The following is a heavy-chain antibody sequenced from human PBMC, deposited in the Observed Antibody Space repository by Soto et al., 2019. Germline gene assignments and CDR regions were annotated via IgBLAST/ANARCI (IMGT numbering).Heavy chain of an antibody. CDR1: GFTFSSYA. J-gene: IGHJ6*02. CDR2: ISGSGGST. CDR3: AKDRPLASPRAGVAYGSGSYYNRKIYYYGMDV. Sequence: EVQLLESGGGLVQPGGSLRLSCAASGFTFSSYAMSWVRQAPGKGLEWVSAISGSGGSTYYADSVKGRFTISRDNSKNTLYLQMNSLRAEDTAVYYCAKDRPLASPRAGVAYGSGSYYNRKIYYYGMDVWGQGTTVTVSS. V-gene: IGHV3-23*01. D-gene: IGHD3-10*01.